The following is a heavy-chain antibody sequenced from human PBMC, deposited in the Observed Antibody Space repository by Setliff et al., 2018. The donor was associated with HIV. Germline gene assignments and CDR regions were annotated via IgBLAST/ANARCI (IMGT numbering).Heavy chain of an antibody. V-gene: IGHV1-18*01. CDR2: ISAYNGNT. CDR1: GYTFTSYG. CDR3: ARMQRDNHYGGPDVS. J-gene: IGHJ4*02. Sequence: ASVKVSCKASGYTFTSYGISWVRQAPGQGLEWMGWISAYNGNTNYAQKLQGRVTMTTDTSTSTAYMELRSLRSDDTAIYYCARMQRDNHYGGPDVSWGQGTLVTVSS. D-gene: IGHD3-10*01.